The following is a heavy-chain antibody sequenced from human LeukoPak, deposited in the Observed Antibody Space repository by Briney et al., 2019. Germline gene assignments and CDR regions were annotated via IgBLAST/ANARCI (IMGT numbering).Heavy chain of an antibody. CDR3: ARAVIGYYTARGIYYFDY. J-gene: IGHJ4*02. CDR2: IYYRGST. V-gene: IGHV4-59*08. CDR1: GGSISSYY. D-gene: IGHD3-3*01. Sequence: SETLSLTCAVSGGSISSYYWSWIRQPPGKGLEWIGYIYYRGSTNYNPSLKSRVTISIDTSKKQFSLKLRSVTAADTAVYYCARAVIGYYTARGIYYFDYWGQGTLVTVSS.